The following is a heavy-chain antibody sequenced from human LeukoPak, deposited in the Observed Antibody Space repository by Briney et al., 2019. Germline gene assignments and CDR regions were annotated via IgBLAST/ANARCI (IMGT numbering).Heavy chain of an antibody. J-gene: IGHJ4*02. CDR1: GFTFSTYA. Sequence: GSLRLSCAASGFTFSTYAVNWVRQAPGKGLEWVSTIGGSGGSTYYADSVKGRFTISRDNSKNTLYLQMSSLRAEDTAVYYCAKDRGRYYDSSGYYWGYYFDSWGQGILVTVST. CDR3: AKDRGRYYDSSGYYWGYYFDS. CDR2: IGGSGGST. D-gene: IGHD3-22*01. V-gene: IGHV3-23*01.